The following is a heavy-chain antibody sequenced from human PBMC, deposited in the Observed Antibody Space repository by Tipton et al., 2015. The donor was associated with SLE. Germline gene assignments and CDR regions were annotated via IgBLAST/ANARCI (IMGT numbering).Heavy chain of an antibody. V-gene: IGHV4-61*09. CDR1: GDSISRGSYY. D-gene: IGHD4-23*01. J-gene: IGHJ5*02. CDR3: ARERLGGSSGNWFDP. Sequence: TLSLTCTVSGDSISRGSYYWSWFRQPAGKGLEWIGHIYTRGDIDYSPFLNRRVSIPLDPSKNQFSLTLTSVTAADTAIYHCARERLGGSSGNWFDPWGQGTLVTVSS. CDR2: IYTRGDI.